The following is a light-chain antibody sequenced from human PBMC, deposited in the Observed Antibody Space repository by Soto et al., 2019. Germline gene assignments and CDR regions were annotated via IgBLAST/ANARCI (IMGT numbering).Light chain of an antibody. Sequence: IVLTQSPGTLSLSPGGRATLSCESSQSVSIRYLAWFQQKPGQAPRLLIYGASTRATGIPARFSGSGSGTEFTLTISSLQSEDFAIYYCQQYNNWPWTFGQGTKVDIK. CDR3: QQYNNWPWT. CDR1: QSVSIRY. J-gene: IGKJ1*01. V-gene: IGKV3-15*01. CDR2: GAS.